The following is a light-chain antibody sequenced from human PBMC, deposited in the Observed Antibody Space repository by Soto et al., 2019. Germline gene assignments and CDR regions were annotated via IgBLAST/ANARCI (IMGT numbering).Light chain of an antibody. CDR2: EVS. CDR3: SSFAGNNNLV. J-gene: IGLJ2*01. Sequence: QSALTPPPSASGSPGQSVTISCTGTSSDVGGNNYVSWYQQHPGKAPKLMISEVSKRPSGVPDRFSGSKSGNTASLTVSGLQAEDEADYYCSSFAGNNNLVFGGGTKLTVL. V-gene: IGLV2-8*01. CDR1: SSDVGGNNY.